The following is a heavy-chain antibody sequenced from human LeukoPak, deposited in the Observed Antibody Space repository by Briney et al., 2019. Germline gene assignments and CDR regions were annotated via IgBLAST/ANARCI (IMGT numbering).Heavy chain of an antibody. V-gene: IGHV1-46*01. Sequence: ASVRFSCKASGYTFTSYYMHWVRQAPGQGLEWMGIINPSGGSTSYAQKFQGRVTMTRDTSTSTVYMELSSLRSEDTAVYYCARARIAAAWEIRGSLLHPAQDAFDIWGQGTMVTVSS. CDR1: GYTFTSYY. D-gene: IGHD6-13*01. CDR2: INPSGGST. CDR3: ARARIAAAWEIRGSLLHPAQDAFDI. J-gene: IGHJ3*02.